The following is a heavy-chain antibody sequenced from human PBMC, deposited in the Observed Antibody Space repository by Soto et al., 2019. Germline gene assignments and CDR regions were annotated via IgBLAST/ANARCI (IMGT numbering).Heavy chain of an antibody. Sequence: EVQLLESGGGWVQAGGSLRLSCAATGFTVRTNGMSWVRQAPGKGLEWVASFSSGSSDTHYADSLKGRFAISRDNSKNTLYLQMNSLRVEDTALYYCAGHGGYSYLGQGTLVTVSS. CDR1: GFTVRTNG. J-gene: IGHJ4*02. CDR3: AGHGGYSY. V-gene: IGHV3-23*01. CDR2: FSSGSSDT. D-gene: IGHD2-15*01.